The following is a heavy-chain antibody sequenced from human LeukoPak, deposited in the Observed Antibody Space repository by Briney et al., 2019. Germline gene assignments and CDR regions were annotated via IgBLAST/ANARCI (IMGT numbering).Heavy chain of an antibody. D-gene: IGHD3-3*01. J-gene: IGHJ6*03. Sequence: SVKVSFKASGGTFISYAISWVRQAPGQGLEWMGGIIPIFGTANYAQKFQGRVTITTDESTSTAYMELSSLRSEDTAVYYCARVPGTGTDPYDFWSGYKKDYYYYYMDVWGKGTTVTVSS. V-gene: IGHV1-69*05. CDR1: GGTFISYA. CDR2: IIPIFGTA. CDR3: ARVPGTGTDPYDFWSGYKKDYYYYYMDV.